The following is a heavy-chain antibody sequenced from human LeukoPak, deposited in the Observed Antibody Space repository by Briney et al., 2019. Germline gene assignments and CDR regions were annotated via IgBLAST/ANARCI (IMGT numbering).Heavy chain of an antibody. V-gene: IGHV4-61*01. Sequence: SETLSLTCTVSGGSVSSGSYYWSWIRQPPGKGLEWIGYIYYSGSTNYNPSLKSRVTISVDTSKNQFSLKLSSVTAADTAVYYCARDGLWFGDLDYYYYGMDVWGQGTTVTVSS. CDR1: GGSVSSGSYY. CDR2: IYYSGST. CDR3: ARDGLWFGDLDYYYYGMDV. J-gene: IGHJ6*02. D-gene: IGHD3-10*01.